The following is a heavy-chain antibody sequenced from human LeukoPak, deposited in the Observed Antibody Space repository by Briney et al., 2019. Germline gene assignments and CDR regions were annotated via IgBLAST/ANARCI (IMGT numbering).Heavy chain of an antibody. CDR3: ARDLPPYYFDY. CDR2: IIPILGIA. V-gene: IGHV1-69*04. CDR1: GGIFSSYA. J-gene: IGHJ4*02. Sequence: SVKVSCKASGGIFSSYAISWVRQAPGQGLEWMGRIIPILGIANYAQKFQGRVTITADKSTSAAYMDLSSLRSEDTAVYYCARDLPPYYFDYWGQGTLVTVSS.